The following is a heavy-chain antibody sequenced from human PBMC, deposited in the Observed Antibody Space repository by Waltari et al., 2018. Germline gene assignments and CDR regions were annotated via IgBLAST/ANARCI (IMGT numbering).Heavy chain of an antibody. CDR3: ARESWSGYYTAFDY. CDR1: GGSISGSY. Sequence: QVQLQESGPGLVKPSETLSLTCTVSGGSISGSYWSWIRQPAGKGLAWIGRIYTSGSTHYNPSLKSRVTMSVDTSKNQFSLKLSSVTAADTAVYYCARESWSGYYTAFDYWGQGTLVTVSS. D-gene: IGHD3-3*01. CDR2: IYTSGST. V-gene: IGHV4-4*07. J-gene: IGHJ4*02.